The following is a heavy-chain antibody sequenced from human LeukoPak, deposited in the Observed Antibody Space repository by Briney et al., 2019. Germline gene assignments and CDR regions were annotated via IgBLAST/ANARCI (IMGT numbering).Heavy chain of an antibody. Sequence: PSETLSLTCAVYGGSFSGYYWSWIRQPPGKGLEWIGEINHSGSTNYNPSLKSRVTISVDTSKNQFSLKLCSVTAADTAVYYCAGPYYYDSSGYSGPPTFDYWGQGTLVTVSS. V-gene: IGHV4-34*01. D-gene: IGHD3-22*01. J-gene: IGHJ4*02. CDR1: GGSFSGYY. CDR3: AGPYYYDSSGYSGPPTFDY. CDR2: INHSGST.